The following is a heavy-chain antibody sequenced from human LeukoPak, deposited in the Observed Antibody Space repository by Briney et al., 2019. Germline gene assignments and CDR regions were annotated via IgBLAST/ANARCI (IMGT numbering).Heavy chain of an antibody. CDR1: GGSISSGGYY. D-gene: IGHD2-8*02. Sequence: SETLSLTCTVSGGSISSGGYYWSWIRQPPGKGLEWIGYIYHSGSTYYNPSLKSRVTISVDRSKNQFSLKLSSVTVADTAVYYCARGTEYWDYWGQGTLVTVSS. CDR2: IYHSGST. J-gene: IGHJ4*02. CDR3: ARGTEYWDY. V-gene: IGHV4-30-2*01.